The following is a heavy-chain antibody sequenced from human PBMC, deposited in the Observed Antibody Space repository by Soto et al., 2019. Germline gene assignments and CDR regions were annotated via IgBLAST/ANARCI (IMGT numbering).Heavy chain of an antibody. CDR1: GGTFSSYA. CDR2: IIPIFGTA. CDR3: ARDVEDGDHGTDV. J-gene: IGHJ6*02. D-gene: IGHD4-17*01. V-gene: IGHV1-69*13. Sequence: ALVKVSCKASGGTFSSYAISWVRQAPGQGLEWMGGIIPIFGTANYAQKFQGRVTITADESTSTAYMELSSLRSEDTAVYYCARDVEDGDHGTDVSGHGTTVTVS.